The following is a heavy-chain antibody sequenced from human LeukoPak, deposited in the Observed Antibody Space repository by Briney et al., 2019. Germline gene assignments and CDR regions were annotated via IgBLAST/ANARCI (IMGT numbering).Heavy chain of an antibody. CDR1: GFTFTSYA. Sequence: GGSLRLSCAASGFTFTSYAMSWVRQAPGKGLEWVSAISAPGGATYYADSVRGRFTIYRDNSRNTLYLKMNSLTAEDTAVYYCAKGKNGDYAPFDYWGQGTLVTVSS. D-gene: IGHD4-17*01. CDR2: ISAPGGAT. V-gene: IGHV3-23*01. CDR3: AKGKNGDYAPFDY. J-gene: IGHJ4*02.